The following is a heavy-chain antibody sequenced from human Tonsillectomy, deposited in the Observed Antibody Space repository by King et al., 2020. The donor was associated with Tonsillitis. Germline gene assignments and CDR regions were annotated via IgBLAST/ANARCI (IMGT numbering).Heavy chain of an antibody. Sequence: VQLVESGGGLVQPGGSLRLSCAASGFFFSSYEMNWVRQAPGKGPEWVSYISNSGTTIYYADSVKGRSTISRDNAKNSLYLQMNSLRAEDTAVYYCARDPDWADDAFDIWGQGTMVTVSS. CDR1: GFFFSSYE. CDR2: ISNSGTTI. J-gene: IGHJ3*02. V-gene: IGHV3-48*03. D-gene: IGHD3-9*01. CDR3: ARDPDWADDAFDI.